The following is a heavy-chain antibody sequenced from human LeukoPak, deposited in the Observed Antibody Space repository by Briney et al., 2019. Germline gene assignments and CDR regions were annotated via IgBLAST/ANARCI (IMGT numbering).Heavy chain of an antibody. J-gene: IGHJ3*02. CDR3: AKPAGYCSSTSCYTPGRFDAFDI. CDR1: GFTLSSYA. D-gene: IGHD2-2*02. CDR2: ISVSGNT. V-gene: IGHV3-23*01. Sequence: GGSLRLSCAASGFTLSSYAMSWVRQGPGKGLEWVSAISVSGNTYHADSVKGRFTISRDNSNNTLNLQMNSLRAEDTAVYYCAKPAGYCSSTSCYTPGRFDAFDIWGQGTTVTVSS.